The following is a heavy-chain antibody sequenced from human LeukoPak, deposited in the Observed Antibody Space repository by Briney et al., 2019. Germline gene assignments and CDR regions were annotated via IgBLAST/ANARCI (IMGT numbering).Heavy chain of an antibody. CDR1: GFTFSSYS. CDR3: AREPLKLLWFGEPSGY. Sequence: GGSLRLSCAASGFTFSSYSMNWVRQAPGKGLEWVSSISSSSSYIYYADSVKGRFTISRDNAKNSLYLQMNSLRAEDTAVYYCAREPLKLLWFGEPSGYWGQGTLVTVPS. V-gene: IGHV3-21*01. CDR2: ISSSSSYI. D-gene: IGHD3-10*01. J-gene: IGHJ4*02.